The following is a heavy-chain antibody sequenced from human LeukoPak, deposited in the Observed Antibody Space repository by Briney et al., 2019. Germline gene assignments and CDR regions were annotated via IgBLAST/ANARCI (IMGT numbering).Heavy chain of an antibody. CDR3: VRGGAYDKSHFHFLQFMDV. CDR1: GDSLSGYY. Sequence: SETLSLTCTLSGDSLSGYYWVWVRQAAGKGLEWLGRVYTDGRTSFYPSLQSRVTMSVDMSKNQFSLRLTSVTAADTAVYYCVRGGAYDKSHFHFLQFMDVWGKGTTVTVSS. V-gene: IGHV4-4*07. D-gene: IGHD3-22*01. J-gene: IGHJ6*03. CDR2: VYTDGRT.